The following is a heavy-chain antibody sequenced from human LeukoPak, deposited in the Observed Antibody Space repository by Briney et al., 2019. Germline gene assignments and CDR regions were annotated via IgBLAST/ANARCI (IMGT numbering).Heavy chain of an antibody. CDR1: GGSISYYY. V-gene: IGHV4-4*07. J-gene: IGHJ4*02. CDR2: IYSSGST. D-gene: IGHD3-10*01. CDR3: ARDRGDLGNFDY. Sequence: SETLSLTCTVSGGSISYYYWSWIRQPAGKGLEWIGRIYSSGSTTYNPSLKSRVTMSADTAKNQFSLILSSVTAADTAVYYCARDRGDLGNFDYWGQGTLVTVSS.